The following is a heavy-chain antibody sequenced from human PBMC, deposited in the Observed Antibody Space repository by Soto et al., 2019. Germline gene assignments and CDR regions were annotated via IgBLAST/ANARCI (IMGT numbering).Heavy chain of an antibody. CDR3: AAPPRY. CDR1: GGSISSYY. CDR2: VYNSGST. Sequence: PSETLSLTCTVSGGSISSYYWSWIRQPPGKGLEWIGYVYNSGSTNYNPSLKSRVTISVDTSKNQFSLKLTSVTAADTAVYYCAAPPRYWGQGTLVTVSS. D-gene: IGHD6-6*01. V-gene: IGHV4-59*01. J-gene: IGHJ4*02.